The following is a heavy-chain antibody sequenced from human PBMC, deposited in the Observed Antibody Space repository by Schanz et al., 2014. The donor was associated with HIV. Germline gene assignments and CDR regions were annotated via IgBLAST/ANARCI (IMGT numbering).Heavy chain of an antibody. D-gene: IGHD3-16*01. Sequence: QVQLVESGGGVVQPGASLRVSCAASGFTFRRHGMHWVRQGPGKGLEWVAFISYDGSNKYYADSVKGRFTISRDNSKNTLYLQMNSLRGEDTAVYYCARVANWDYYGMDVWGRGTTVTVSS. CDR3: ARVANWDYYGMDV. CDR2: ISYDGSNK. V-gene: IGHV3-30*03. CDR1: GFTFRRHG. J-gene: IGHJ6*02.